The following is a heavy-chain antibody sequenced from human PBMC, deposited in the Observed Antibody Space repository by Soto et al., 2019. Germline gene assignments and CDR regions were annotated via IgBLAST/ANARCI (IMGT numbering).Heavy chain of an antibody. V-gene: IGHV4-59*01. D-gene: IGHD6-6*01. Sequence: PSETLSLTCTVSGGSIRSYYWSWIRQPPGKGLEWIGYIFYTGSTNYNPSLKSRVTISIDTSKNQFSLRLSSVAAADTAVYYCARAGSSSGIDYWGQGTLVTVSS. CDR2: IFYTGST. J-gene: IGHJ4*02. CDR3: ARAGSSSGIDY. CDR1: GGSIRSYY.